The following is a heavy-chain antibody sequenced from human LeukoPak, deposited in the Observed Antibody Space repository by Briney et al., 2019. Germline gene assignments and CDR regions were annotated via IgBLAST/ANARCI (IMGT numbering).Heavy chain of an antibody. CDR3: ARGPPYGYCSGGNCYDDWFDP. D-gene: IGHD2-15*01. CDR2: MNPNSGNT. Sequence: ASVKVSCKASGYTFSNYDINWVRQATGQGLEWMGWMNPNSGNTGYAQKFQGRVTITRNTSINTAYMELSSLRSEDTAVYYCARGPPYGYCSGGNCYDDWFDPWGQGTLVTVSS. V-gene: IGHV1-8*03. CDR1: GYTFSNYD. J-gene: IGHJ5*02.